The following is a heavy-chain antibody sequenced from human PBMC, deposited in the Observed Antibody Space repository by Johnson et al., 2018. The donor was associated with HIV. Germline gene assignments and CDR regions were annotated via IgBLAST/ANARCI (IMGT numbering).Heavy chain of an antibody. CDR2: ISYDGSNK. CDR3: ARDLVGSPRAFDI. CDR1: GFTFSNYA. V-gene: IGHV3-30*04. Sequence: QVQLVESGGGVVQPGRSLRLSCAASGFTFSNYAMHWVRQAPGKGLEWVAVISYDGSNKYYADSVKGRFTISRDNSKNTLYLQMNSLRAEDTAVYYCARDLVGSPRAFDIWGQGTMVTISS. D-gene: IGHD2-8*02. J-gene: IGHJ3*02.